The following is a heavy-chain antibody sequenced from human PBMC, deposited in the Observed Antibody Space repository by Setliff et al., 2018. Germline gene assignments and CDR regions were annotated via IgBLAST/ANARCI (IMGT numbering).Heavy chain of an antibody. J-gene: IGHJ3*01. D-gene: IGHD2-8*02. V-gene: IGHV1-18*01. CDR2: ISSYNGHT. CDR1: GYIFRSYG. Sequence: ASVKVSCKSSGYIFRSYGLSWVRQAPGQGLEWMGWISSYNGHTNYAPKVQGRVTMTTDTSTGTASMELRSLRSDGTAIYYCAISTLSICTGGNCPNAFDVWGQGTVVTVSS. CDR3: AISTLSICTGGNCPNAFDV.